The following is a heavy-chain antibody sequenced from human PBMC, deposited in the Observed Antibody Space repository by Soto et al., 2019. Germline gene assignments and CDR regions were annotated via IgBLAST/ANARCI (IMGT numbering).Heavy chain of an antibody. D-gene: IGHD1-26*01. J-gene: IGHJ4*02. Sequence: SETLSLTCTVSGGSISSYYWSWIRQPPGKGLEWIGYIYYSGSTNYNPSLKSRVTISVDTSKNQFSLKLSSVTAADTAVYYCASSYSGSYWGTVYFDYWGQGTLVTVSS. CDR1: GGSISSYY. V-gene: IGHV4-59*01. CDR3: ASSYSGSYWGTVYFDY. CDR2: IYYSGST.